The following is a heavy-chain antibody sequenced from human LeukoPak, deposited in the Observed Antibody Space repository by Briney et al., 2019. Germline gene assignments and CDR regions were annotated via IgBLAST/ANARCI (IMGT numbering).Heavy chain of an antibody. Sequence: GGSLRLSCAASGFTFSSYSMNWVRQAPGKGLEWVSSISSSSYIYYADSVKGRFTISRDNAKNSLYLQMNSLRAEDTAVYYCAREKVAVAGTFDYWGQGTLVTVSS. CDR2: ISSSSYI. CDR1: GFTFSSYS. V-gene: IGHV3-21*01. J-gene: IGHJ4*02. CDR3: AREKVAVAGTFDY. D-gene: IGHD6-19*01.